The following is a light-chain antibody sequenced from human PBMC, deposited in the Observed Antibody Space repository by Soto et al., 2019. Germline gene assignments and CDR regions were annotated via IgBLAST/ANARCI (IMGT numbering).Light chain of an antibody. CDR1: HSIDNY. Sequence: DIQMTQSPSSLSASVGDRVTITCRASHSIDNYLSWYQQKPGKAPQLLIYAASNLQRGVSSRFSGSGSGTDFTLTIDSLQPDDFAIYYCQQCFSIPPTFGHGTKVETK. J-gene: IGKJ1*01. CDR3: QQCFSIPPT. V-gene: IGKV1-39*01. CDR2: AAS.